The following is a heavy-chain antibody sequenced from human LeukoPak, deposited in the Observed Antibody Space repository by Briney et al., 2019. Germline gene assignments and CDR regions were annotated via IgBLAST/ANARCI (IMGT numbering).Heavy chain of an antibody. Sequence: ASVKVSCKVSGYTLTELSIHWVRQAPGEGLECMGGFDPEDGETIYAQKFQGRVTMTEDTSTNTSYMETSSLRSEDTVVYSCATGWNDLPHWGQGTLVTVSS. CDR1: GYTLTELS. CDR3: ATGWNDLPH. J-gene: IGHJ1*01. D-gene: IGHD1-1*01. V-gene: IGHV1-24*01. CDR2: FDPEDGET.